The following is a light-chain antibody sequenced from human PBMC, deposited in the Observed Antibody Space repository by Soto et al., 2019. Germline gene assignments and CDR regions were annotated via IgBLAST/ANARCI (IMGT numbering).Light chain of an antibody. CDR3: QQYNNWPRT. CDR1: QSVSSN. V-gene: IGKV3-15*01. CDR2: GAS. Sequence: EIVMTQSPVTLSVSPGERATLSCRASQSVSSNLAWYQQKPGQAPRLLIYGASTRATGVPARFSGSGSGTEFTLIISSLQSEDFAVYYCQQYNNWPRTFGQGTKVEIK. J-gene: IGKJ1*01.